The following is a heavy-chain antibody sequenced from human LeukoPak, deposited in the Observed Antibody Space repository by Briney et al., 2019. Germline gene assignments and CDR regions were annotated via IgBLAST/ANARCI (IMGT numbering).Heavy chain of an antibody. V-gene: IGHV1-69*05. Sequence: SSVKVSCKASGGTFNSYAISWVRQAPGQGLEWMGGIIPIFGTANYAQKFQGRVTITTDESTSTAYMELSSLRSEDTAVYYCARHSSGWYLDDYWGQGTLVTVSS. J-gene: IGHJ4*02. CDR1: GGTFNSYA. D-gene: IGHD6-19*01. CDR2: IIPIFGTA. CDR3: ARHSSGWYLDDY.